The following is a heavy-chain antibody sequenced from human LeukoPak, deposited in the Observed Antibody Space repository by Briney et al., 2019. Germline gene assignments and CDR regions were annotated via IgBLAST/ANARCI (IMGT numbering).Heavy chain of an antibody. V-gene: IGHV3-23*01. CDR3: AKDPRAARTTDYYFDY. D-gene: IGHD6-6*01. CDR2: ISGSGGST. Sequence: GGSLRLSCAASGFTFSSYAMSWVRQAPGKGLEWVSAISGSGGSTYYADSVKGRFTISRDHSKNTLYLQMNSLRAEDTAVYYCAKDPRAARTTDYYFDYWGQGTLVTVSS. J-gene: IGHJ4*02. CDR1: GFTFSSYA.